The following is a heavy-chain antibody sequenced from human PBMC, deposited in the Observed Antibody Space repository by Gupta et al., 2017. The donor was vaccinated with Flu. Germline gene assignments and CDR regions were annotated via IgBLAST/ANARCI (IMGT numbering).Heavy chain of an antibody. CDR3: AREGNRYEFDY. V-gene: IGHV3-21*01. CDR2: NNGGGRDI. Sequence: KWFRQAPGKGLEWVSSNNGGGRDIYYSESVKGRFTISRDNAKNSVFLHMANLRADDSAIYYCAREGNRYEFDYWGQGTPVSVSS. J-gene: IGHJ4*02. D-gene: IGHD2-2*01.